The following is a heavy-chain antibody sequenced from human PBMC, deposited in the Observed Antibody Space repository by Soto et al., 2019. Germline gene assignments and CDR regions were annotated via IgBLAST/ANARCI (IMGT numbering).Heavy chain of an antibody. CDR3: SRRGSGHTFDY. J-gene: IGHJ4*02. D-gene: IGHD3-10*01. CDR2: VYESVNT. Sequence: QVHLQESGPGLVRTSETLSLTCAVSGASISRTGFHWGWIRQPPEQGLEWIGSVYESVNTYYNSSLKRRVTISVDTSKNQFSLALKSVTAADTAVYYCSRRGSGHTFDYWGQGTLVTVSS. CDR1: GASISRTGFH. V-gene: IGHV4-39*01.